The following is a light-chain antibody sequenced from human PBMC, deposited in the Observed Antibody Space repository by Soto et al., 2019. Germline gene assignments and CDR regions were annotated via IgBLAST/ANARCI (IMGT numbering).Light chain of an antibody. Sequence: DIQMTQSPSTLSASIGDRVTITCRASQSISSWLAWYQQKPGKAPELLTSRASSLESGVPSRFSGSGSGTEFTLSINSLQPEDFATYYCQQYQSFPWTFGQGTKMEIK. V-gene: IGKV1-5*03. CDR3: QQYQSFPWT. J-gene: IGKJ1*01. CDR1: QSISSW. CDR2: RAS.